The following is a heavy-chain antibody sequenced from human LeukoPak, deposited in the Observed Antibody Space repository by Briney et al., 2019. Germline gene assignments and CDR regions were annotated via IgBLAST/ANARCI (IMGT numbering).Heavy chain of an antibody. CDR3: AKDQLYYYDSSGYQRYFDY. J-gene: IGHJ4*02. Sequence: GGSLRLSCGASGFTFSTYTMYWVRQAPGKGLEWVSVMSGSGGNTYYADSVKGRFTISRDNSKNTLYLQMNSLRAEDTAVYYCAKDQLYYYDSSGYQRYFDYWGQGTLVTVSS. D-gene: IGHD3-22*01. CDR2: MSGSGGNT. CDR1: GFTFSTYT. V-gene: IGHV3-23*01.